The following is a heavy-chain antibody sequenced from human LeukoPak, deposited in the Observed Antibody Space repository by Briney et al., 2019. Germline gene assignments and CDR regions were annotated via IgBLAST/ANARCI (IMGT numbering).Heavy chain of an antibody. CDR3: ARARGAYAFDV. CDR2: ISSSGSTM. Sequence: GGSLRLSCAASGFTFSDYYMGWMRQAPGKGLEWVSYISSSGSTMYYADSVKGRFTISRDNAKNSLYLQMNSLRAEDTAVYYCARARGAYAFDVWGQGTMVTVSS. CDR1: GFTFSDYY. D-gene: IGHD3-10*01. V-gene: IGHV3-11*01. J-gene: IGHJ3*01.